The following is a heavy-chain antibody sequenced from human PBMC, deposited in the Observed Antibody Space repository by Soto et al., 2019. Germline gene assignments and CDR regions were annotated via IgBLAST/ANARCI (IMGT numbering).Heavy chain of an antibody. CDR3: ANSGSGYSFDY. J-gene: IGHJ4*02. Sequence: PGGTLRLPCAASGFTFSSYAMSWVRQAPGKGLEGVSALSGSGGGTYYADSVKGRFTISRDNSKTTLYLQMNSLKAEDTAVYYCANSGSGYSFDYWGQGTLVPVSS. CDR1: GFTFSSYA. D-gene: IGHD3-22*01. V-gene: IGHV3-23*01. CDR2: LSGSGGGT.